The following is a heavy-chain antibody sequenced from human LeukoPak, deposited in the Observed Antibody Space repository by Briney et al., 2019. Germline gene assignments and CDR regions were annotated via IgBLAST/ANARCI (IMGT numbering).Heavy chain of an antibody. J-gene: IGHJ5*02. V-gene: IGHV1-2*02. D-gene: IGHD6-13*01. Sequence: ASVKVSCKASGYTFTGYYMHWVRQAPGQGLEWMGWINPNSGGTNYAQKFQGRVTMTRDTSISTAYMELGRLRSDDTAVYYCARDGSSSWYLGFNWFDPWGQGTLVTVSS. CDR3: ARDGSSSWYLGFNWFDP. CDR1: GYTFTGYY. CDR2: INPNSGGT.